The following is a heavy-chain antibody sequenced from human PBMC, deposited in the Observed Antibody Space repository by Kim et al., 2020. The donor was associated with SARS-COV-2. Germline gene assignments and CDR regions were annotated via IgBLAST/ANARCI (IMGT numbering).Heavy chain of an antibody. J-gene: IGHJ4*02. D-gene: IGHD3-22*01. CDR2: IYYSGST. CDR1: GGSISSYY. CDR3: ARVGEGYDSSGYYYYYFDY. V-gene: IGHV4-59*13. Sequence: SETLSLTCTVSGGSISSYYWSWIRQPPGKGLEWIGYIYYSGSTNYNPSLKSRVTISVDTSKNQFSLKLSSVTAADTAVYYCARVGEGYDSSGYYYYYFDYWGQGTLVTVSS.